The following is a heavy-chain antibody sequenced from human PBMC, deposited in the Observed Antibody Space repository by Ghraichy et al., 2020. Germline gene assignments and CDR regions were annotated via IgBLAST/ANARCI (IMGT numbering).Heavy chain of an antibody. CDR2: ISYDGSNK. D-gene: IGHD4-17*01. CDR1: GFTFSSYG. Sequence: GESLNISCAASGFTFSSYGMHWVRQAPGKGLEWVAVISYDGSNKYYADSVKGRFTISRDNSKNTLYLQMNSLRAEDTAVYYCAKDPVPRVTTLYYYYYMDVWGKGTTVTVSS. J-gene: IGHJ6*03. CDR3: AKDPVPRVTTLYYYYYMDV. V-gene: IGHV3-30*18.